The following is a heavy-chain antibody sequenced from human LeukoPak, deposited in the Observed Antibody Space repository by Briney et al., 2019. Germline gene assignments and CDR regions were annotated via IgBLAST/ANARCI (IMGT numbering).Heavy chain of an antibody. CDR1: GFTFDDYA. J-gene: IGHJ4*02. Sequence: GGSLRLSCTASGFTFDDYAMHWVRKAPGKGLEWVSGISWNSGSIGYADSVKGRFTISRDNAKNSLYLQMNSLRAEDTALYYCAKGSQQLVSDYFDYWGQGTLVTVSS. D-gene: IGHD6-6*01. V-gene: IGHV3-9*01. CDR2: ISWNSGSI. CDR3: AKGSQQLVSDYFDY.